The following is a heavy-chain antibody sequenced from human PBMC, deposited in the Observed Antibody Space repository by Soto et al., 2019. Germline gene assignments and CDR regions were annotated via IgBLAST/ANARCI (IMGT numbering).Heavy chain of an antibody. V-gene: IGHV4-30-2*01. CDR1: GGSISSGGYS. J-gene: IGHJ4*02. CDR3: AASFAATPPTFDY. CDR2: IYHSGST. Sequence: SETLSLTCAVSGGSISSGGYSWSWIRQPPGKGLEWIGYIYHSGSTYYNPSLKSRVTISVDRSKNQFSLKLSSVTAADTAVYYCAASFAATPPTFDYWGQGTLVTVSS. D-gene: IGHD2-15*01.